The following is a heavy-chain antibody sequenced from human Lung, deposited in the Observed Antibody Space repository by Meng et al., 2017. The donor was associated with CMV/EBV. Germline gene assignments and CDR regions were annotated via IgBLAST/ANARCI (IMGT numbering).Heavy chain of an antibody. CDR2: MNPNNGNT. CDR1: GYTFTSYD. Sequence: ASXXVSXKASGYTFTSYDINWVRQDTGQGLEWMGWMNPNNGNTGYAQKFQGRVTITRDSSINTAYMDLSSLRSEDTAVYYCAREGVGVSMGAMDVWGKGTTVTVSS. D-gene: IGHD2/OR15-2a*01. V-gene: IGHV1-8*03. J-gene: IGHJ6*04. CDR3: AREGVGVSMGAMDV.